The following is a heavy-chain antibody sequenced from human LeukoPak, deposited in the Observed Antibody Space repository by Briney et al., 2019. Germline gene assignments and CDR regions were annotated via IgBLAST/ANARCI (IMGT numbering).Heavy chain of an antibody. CDR3: VRDRGSSWFADY. CDR2: INPNNGGT. Sequence: ASVKVSCKASRYIFTSYYIHWVRQAPGRGLEWMGWINPNNGGTKYAQKFQGRVTMTSDTSISTAYMELSRLRSDDTALYYCVRDRGSSWFADYWGQGTLVTVSS. V-gene: IGHV1-2*02. D-gene: IGHD6-13*01. J-gene: IGHJ4*02. CDR1: RYIFTSYY.